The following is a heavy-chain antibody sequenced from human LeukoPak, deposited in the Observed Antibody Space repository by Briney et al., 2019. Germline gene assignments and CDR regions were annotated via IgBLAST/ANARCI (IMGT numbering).Heavy chain of an antibody. CDR1: GYRFTTDMYT. CDR3: ARDSDSSGWSWVY. J-gene: IGHJ4*02. CDR2: INAGNGNT. D-gene: IGHD6-19*01. V-gene: IGHV1-3*01. Sequence: ASVKVSCKASGYRFTTDMYTIHWLRQAPGHRLEWLGWINAGNGNTKYSQKFQGRVTITGDTSARTVYMEVSSLVSEDTAVYYCARDSDSSGWSWVYWGQGTLVTVSS.